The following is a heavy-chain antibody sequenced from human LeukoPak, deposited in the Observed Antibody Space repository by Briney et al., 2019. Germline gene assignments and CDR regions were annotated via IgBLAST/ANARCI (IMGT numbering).Heavy chain of an antibody. J-gene: IGHJ4*02. CDR3: AKDPGYSSSWYYFDY. CDR2: ISYDGSNK. CDR1: GFTFSSYA. V-gene: IGHV3-30*18. D-gene: IGHD6-13*01. Sequence: GGSLRLSCAASGFTFSSYAMSWVRQAPGKGLEWVAVISYDGSNKYYADSVKGRFTISRDNSKNTLYLQMNSLRAEDTAVYYCAKDPGYSSSWYYFDYWGQGTLVTVSS.